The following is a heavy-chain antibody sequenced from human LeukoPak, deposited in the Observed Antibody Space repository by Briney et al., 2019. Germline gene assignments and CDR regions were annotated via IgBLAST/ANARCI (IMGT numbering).Heavy chain of an antibody. D-gene: IGHD2-21*02. V-gene: IGHV3-23*01. CDR2: ISGSGGST. CDR1: GFTFSSYA. J-gene: IGHJ4*02. Sequence: GGSLRLSCAASGFTFSSYAMSWVRQAPGKGLEWVSAISGSGGSTYYADSVKGRFTISRDNSKNTLYLQMNSLRAEDTAVYYCANALRIVVVTSPNFGYWGQGTLVTVSS. CDR3: ANALRIVVVTSPNFGY.